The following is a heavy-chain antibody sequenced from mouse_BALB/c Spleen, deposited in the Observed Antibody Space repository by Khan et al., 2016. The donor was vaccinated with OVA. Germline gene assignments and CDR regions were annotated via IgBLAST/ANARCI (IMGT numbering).Heavy chain of an antibody. Sequence: EVKLLESGGGLVQPGGSLKLSCAASGFDFSRYWMTWVRQAPGKGLEWIGEINPASSTINYTPSLKNTFIISRDHAKNTLFLQISKVRSEDTALYYCARPTKEDYFDYWGQGITLTVSS. CDR1: GFDFSRYW. CDR2: INPASSTI. V-gene: IGHV4-1*02. J-gene: IGHJ2*01. CDR3: ARPTKEDYFDY.